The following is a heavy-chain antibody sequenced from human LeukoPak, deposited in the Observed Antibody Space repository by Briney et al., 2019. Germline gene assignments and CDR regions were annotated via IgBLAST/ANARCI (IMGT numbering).Heavy chain of an antibody. J-gene: IGHJ4*02. CDR2: ISSNGGST. V-gene: IGHV3-64*01. Sequence: GGSLRLSCAASGFTFSSYAMHWVRQAPGKGLEYVSAISSNGGSTYYANSVKGRFTISRDNAKNSLYLQMNSLRAEDTAVYYCASSHYYGSGHYDYWGQGTLVTVSS. D-gene: IGHD3-10*01. CDR3: ASSHYYGSGHYDY. CDR1: GFTFSSYA.